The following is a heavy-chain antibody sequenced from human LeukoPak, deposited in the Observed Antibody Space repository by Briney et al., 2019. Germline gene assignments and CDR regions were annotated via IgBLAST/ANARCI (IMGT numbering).Heavy chain of an antibody. J-gene: IGHJ4*02. CDR2: IYPGDSDT. V-gene: IGHV5-51*01. CDR1: GYSFTKHW. CDR3: AKTDRFTITTMIDF. D-gene: IGHD4-11*01. Sequence: GESLKISCKASGYSFTKHWIGWVRQMPGKGLEWMGVIYPGDSDTRYSPSFQGRVTISVDKSISTAYLQWSSLKASDTATYYCAKTDRFTITTMIDFWGQGTVVTVSS.